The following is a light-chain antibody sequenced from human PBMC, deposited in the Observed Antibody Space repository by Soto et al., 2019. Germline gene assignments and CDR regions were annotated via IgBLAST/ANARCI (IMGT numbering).Light chain of an antibody. J-gene: IGKJ4*01. CDR1: QGINNF. CDR2: GAS. Sequence: DIQMTQSPSSLSASVGDTVTITCRASQGINNFLAWFQQKPGKAPKSLIYGASSLQSGVPSKFSGSGSDTGFTLTISSLQPEDSATYFCQQYHSYPVTFCGGTKVEIK. V-gene: IGKV1-16*02. CDR3: QQYHSYPVT.